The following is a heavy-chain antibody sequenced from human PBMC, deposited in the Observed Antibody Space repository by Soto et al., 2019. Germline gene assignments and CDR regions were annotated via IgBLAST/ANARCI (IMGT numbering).Heavy chain of an antibody. Sequence: SSETLSLTCTVCGDSLSGGVCYWTWIRQTAGEGLEWIGYMFHTGRAQSHPSLKSRVTISVDDSKNQFSLNMSSMSAADTARYYCARNCGGRGYHDDWGQGMLVTVSS. V-gene: IGHV4-30-4*08. D-gene: IGHD2-21*01. CDR1: GDSLSGGVCY. J-gene: IGHJ4*02. CDR2: MFHTGRA. CDR3: ARNCGGRGYHDD.